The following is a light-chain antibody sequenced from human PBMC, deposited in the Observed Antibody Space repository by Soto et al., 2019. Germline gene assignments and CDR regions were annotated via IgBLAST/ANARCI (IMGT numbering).Light chain of an antibody. Sequence: DIQMTQSPSSLSASVGDRVTITCRASQSISNYLNWYQQKPGKAPKLLIYAASSLQPGVPSRFSDSGSGTDFTLNINSLQPEDFATYYCQQSYATPRTFGQGTKVEIK. CDR1: QSISNY. V-gene: IGKV1-39*01. CDR2: AAS. CDR3: QQSYATPRT. J-gene: IGKJ1*01.